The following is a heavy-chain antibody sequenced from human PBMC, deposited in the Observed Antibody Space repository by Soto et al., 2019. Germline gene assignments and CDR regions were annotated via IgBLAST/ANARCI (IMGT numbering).Heavy chain of an antibody. CDR2: ISGHSGGT. CDR3: AKDGGHGARMHICGMDV. Sequence: QPQLVQSGVELKKPGASVRVSCKASGYPFTKFGINWVRQAPGQGLEWMGWISGHSGGTKYGPKFREGLTMVTDTSSKTAYLELRSLKSDDTAVYYCAKDGGHGARMHICGMDVWGQGTTVTVSS. D-gene: IGHD1-26*01. J-gene: IGHJ6*02. CDR1: GYPFTKFG. V-gene: IGHV1-18*01.